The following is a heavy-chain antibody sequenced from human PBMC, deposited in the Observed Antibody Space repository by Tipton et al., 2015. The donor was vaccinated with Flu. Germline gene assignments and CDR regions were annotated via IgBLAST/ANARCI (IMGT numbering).Heavy chain of an antibody. CDR3: ARVYGGYEHPYGVGE. D-gene: IGHD5-12*01. CDR2: IYPSGGGT. V-gene: IGHV1-46*01. CDR1: GYTFTNYN. J-gene: IGHJ4*02. Sequence: QSGAEVKKPGASVRISCTASGYTFTNYNMHWVRQAPGQGPEWMGIIYPSGGGTTYAQKFQGRVTLTRDKSTSTVYMELSSLRSEDTAFNYCARVYGGYEHPYGVGERGQGTGDTDYS.